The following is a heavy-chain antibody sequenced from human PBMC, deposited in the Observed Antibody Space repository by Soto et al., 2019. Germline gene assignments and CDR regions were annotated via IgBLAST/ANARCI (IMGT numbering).Heavy chain of an antibody. CDR3: ASATYYYDSSGYYQSLYYYYGMDV. Sequence: GESLKISCKGSGYSFTSYWISWVRQMPGKGLEWMGRIDPSDSYTNYSPSFQGHVTISADKSISTAYLQWSSLKASDTAMYYCASATYYYDSSGYYQSLYYYYGMDVWGQGTTVTVSS. V-gene: IGHV5-10-1*01. CDR1: GYSFTSYW. D-gene: IGHD3-22*01. J-gene: IGHJ6*02. CDR2: IDPSDSYT.